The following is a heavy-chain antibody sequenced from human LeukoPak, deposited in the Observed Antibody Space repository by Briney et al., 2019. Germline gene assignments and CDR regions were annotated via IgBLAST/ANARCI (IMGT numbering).Heavy chain of an antibody. V-gene: IGHV1-2*02. CDR1: GYTFTGYY. CDR2: INPNSGGS. Sequence: ASVKVSCKASGYTFTGYYLHWVRQAPGPGLEWMGWINPNSGGSNYAQRFQGRVTMTRDTSISTAYMELSRLRSDDTAMYFCARAYTGFEAFDYWGQGTLVTVSS. J-gene: IGHJ4*02. CDR3: ARAYTGFEAFDY. D-gene: IGHD5-12*01.